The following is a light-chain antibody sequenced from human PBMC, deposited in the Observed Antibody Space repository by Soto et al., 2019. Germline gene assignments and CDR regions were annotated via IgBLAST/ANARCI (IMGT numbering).Light chain of an antibody. Sequence: QSVLTQPPSVSAAPGQKVTISCSGNSSNIGSNDVSWYQQLPGKAPKLLIYENSQRPSGIPDRFSGSKSGTSATLGITGLQTGVVADYYCGTWDSSLIALFGTGTKLTVL. CDR1: SSNIGSND. CDR3: GTWDSSLIAL. CDR2: ENS. J-gene: IGLJ1*01. V-gene: IGLV1-51*02.